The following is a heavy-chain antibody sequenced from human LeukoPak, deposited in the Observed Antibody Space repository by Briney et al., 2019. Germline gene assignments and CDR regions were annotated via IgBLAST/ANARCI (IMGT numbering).Heavy chain of an antibody. D-gene: IGHD3-22*01. J-gene: IGHJ4*02. V-gene: IGHV4-59*01. CDR2: IYYSGST. CDR1: GGSISSDY. CDR3: ARTIVVARAFDY. Sequence: ETLSLTCTFSGGSISSDYWSWIRQPPGKGLEWIGYIYYSGSTNYNPSLKSRVTISVDTSKNQFSLKLSSVTAADTAVYYCARTIVVARAFDYWGQGTLVTVSS.